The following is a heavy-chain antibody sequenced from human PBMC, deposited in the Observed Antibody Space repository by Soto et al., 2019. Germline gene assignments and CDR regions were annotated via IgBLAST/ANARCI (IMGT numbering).Heavy chain of an antibody. V-gene: IGHV3-74*01. CDR2: INSDGSST. Sequence: EVQLVESGGGLVQPGGSLRLSCAASGFTFSSYWMHWVRQAPGKGLVWVSRINSDGSSTSYADSVKGRFTICRDNAKNTLYLQMNSLRAEDTAVYYCVRTSLVVAAATREDYWGQATLVTVSS. CDR3: VRTSLVVAAATREDY. D-gene: IGHD6-25*01. CDR1: GFTFSSYW. J-gene: IGHJ4*02.